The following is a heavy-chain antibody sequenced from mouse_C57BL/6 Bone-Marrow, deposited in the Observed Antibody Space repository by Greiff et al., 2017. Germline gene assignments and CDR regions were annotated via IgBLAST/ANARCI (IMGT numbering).Heavy chain of an antibody. D-gene: IGHD2-4*01. V-gene: IGHV1-64*01. CDR3: ARSYDYGDYTMDH. CDR2: MHPNGGSP. J-gene: IGHJ4*01. Sequence: QVQLQQPGAELVKPGASVKLSCKASGYTFTNYWMHWVKQRPGPGLEWIGMMHPNGGSPDYNEKFKSEATLSVDKSSRTAYMELSSLTSEDSAVYYCARSYDYGDYTMDHWGQGTSVTVSS. CDR1: GYTFTNYW.